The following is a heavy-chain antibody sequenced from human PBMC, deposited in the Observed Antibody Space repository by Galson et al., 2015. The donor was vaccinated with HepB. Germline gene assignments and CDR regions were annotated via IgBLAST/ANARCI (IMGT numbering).Heavy chain of an antibody. CDR3: ARYSSSLYSYAMDV. CDR2: IRPDNGNT. Sequence: SVKVSCKASGYTFTSYGISWVRQAPGQGLEWMAWIRPDNGNTNYAQKFRDRVTVTTDTFTNTGYMELRSLRSDDTAVYYCARYSSSLYSYAMDVWGQGTTVTVSS. J-gene: IGHJ6*02. V-gene: IGHV1-18*01. CDR1: GYTFTSYG. D-gene: IGHD6-6*01.